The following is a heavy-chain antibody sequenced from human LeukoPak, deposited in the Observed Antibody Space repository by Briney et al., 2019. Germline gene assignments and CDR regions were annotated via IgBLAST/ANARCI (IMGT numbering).Heavy chain of an antibody. CDR1: GFTFSNYN. J-gene: IGHJ4*02. D-gene: IGHD4-17*01. CDR2: ISSSSSYI. Sequence: GGSLRLSCAASGFTFSNYNMIWVRQAPGKGLEWVSSISSSSSYIYHADSVKGRFTISRDNAKKSVYLQMNTLRAEDTAVYYCARATDYGDSISSLYYYFDLWGRGTLVSVSS. CDR3: ARATDYGDSISSLYYYFDL. V-gene: IGHV3-21*01.